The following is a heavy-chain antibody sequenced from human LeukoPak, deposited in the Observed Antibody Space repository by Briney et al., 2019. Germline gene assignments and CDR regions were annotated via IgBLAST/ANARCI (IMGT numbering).Heavy chain of an antibody. V-gene: IGHV1-18*01. J-gene: IGHJ3*02. Sequence: ASVKVSCKASGYTFTSYRISWGRPAPGQGLELMGWSSAYNGNTNYAQKHQGRVNMNTDTSTSTAYMELRSQRSDDTAVYYCARDRYYNSSGYGNIWGQGTMVTVSS. D-gene: IGHD3-22*01. CDR2: SSAYNGNT. CDR1: GYTFTSYR. CDR3: ARDRYYNSSGYGNI.